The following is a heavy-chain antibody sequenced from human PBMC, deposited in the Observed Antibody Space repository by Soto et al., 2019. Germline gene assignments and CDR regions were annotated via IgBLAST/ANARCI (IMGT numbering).Heavy chain of an antibody. CDR2: MNPNSGNT. V-gene: IGHV1-8*01. CDR1: GYTFTSYD. CDR3: ARDLSRGTSLAAAGTYHYYYMDV. J-gene: IGHJ6*03. D-gene: IGHD6-13*01. Sequence: QVQLVQSGAEVKRPGASEKVSCKASGYTFTSYDINWVRQATGQGLEWMGWMNPNSGNTGYAQKFQGRVTMTRNTSISTAYMELSSLRSEDTAVYYCARDLSRGTSLAAAGTYHYYYMDVWGKGTTVTVSS.